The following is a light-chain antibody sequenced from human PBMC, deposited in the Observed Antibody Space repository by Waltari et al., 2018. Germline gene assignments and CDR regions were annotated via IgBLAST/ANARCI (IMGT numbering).Light chain of an antibody. Sequence: DIQMTQSPSSLSASVGDRVTVTYRASQTISTYLNWYQQKPGKAPKLLISGASNLQSGVPSRFSGSGSGTDFTLTISSLQPEDFATYYCQQSYSAPRALTFGGGTKVEIK. CDR2: GAS. CDR3: QQSYSAPRALT. CDR1: QTISTY. V-gene: IGKV1-39*01. J-gene: IGKJ4*01.